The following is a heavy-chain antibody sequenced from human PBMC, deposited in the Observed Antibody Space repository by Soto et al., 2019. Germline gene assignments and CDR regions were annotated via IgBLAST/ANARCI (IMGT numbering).Heavy chain of an antibody. Sequence: SETLSLTCTVSGGGVYSDGYYWGWIRRPPGQGLEWIGNIYYSGSTYYNPSLKSRVTISVDTSKNQFSLKLSSVTAADTAVYYCAREDRGVHGHYFDYWGQGTLVTVSS. CDR3: AREDRGVHGHYFDY. CDR1: GGGVYSDGYY. D-gene: IGHD3-10*01. J-gene: IGHJ4*02. V-gene: IGHV4-39*07. CDR2: IYYSGST.